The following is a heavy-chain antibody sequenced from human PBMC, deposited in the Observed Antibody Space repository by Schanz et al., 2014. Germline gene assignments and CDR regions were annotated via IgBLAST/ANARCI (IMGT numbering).Heavy chain of an antibody. J-gene: IGHJ4*02. V-gene: IGHV1-8*02. CDR1: GYTFTNFY. CDR2: MNPNSGNP. Sequence: QVQLVQSGAEVKKPGSSMKVSCKASGYTFTNFYIHWVRQAPGQGLEWLGWMNPNSGNPGFAQKFRGRVTMTRNTSMSTAYIELHILTSEDTAVYYCARGRTFDYWGQGTLVTVSS. CDR3: ARGRTFDY.